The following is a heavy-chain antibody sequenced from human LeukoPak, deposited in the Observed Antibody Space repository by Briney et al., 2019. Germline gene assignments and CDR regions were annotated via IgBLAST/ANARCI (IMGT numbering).Heavy chain of an antibody. D-gene: IGHD3-10*01. Sequence: VASVKVSCTAPGYTFTGYYMHWVRQAPGQGLEWMGWINPNSGGTNYAQKFQGWVTMTRDTSISTAYMELGRLRSDDTAVYYCARDYGGPRDYYYGMDVWGQGTTVTVSS. J-gene: IGHJ6*02. CDR1: GYTFTGYY. CDR3: ARDYGGPRDYYYGMDV. V-gene: IGHV1-2*04. CDR2: INPNSGGT.